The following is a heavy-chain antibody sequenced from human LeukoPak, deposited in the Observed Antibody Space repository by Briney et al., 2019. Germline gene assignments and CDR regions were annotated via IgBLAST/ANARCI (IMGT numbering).Heavy chain of an antibody. CDR3: AHSYYDFWSGYYPPSPYFDY. Sequence: ESGPTLVNPTQTLTLTCTFSGFSISTSGVGVGWIRQPPGKALEWLALIYWDDDKRYSPSLKSRLTITKDTSKNQVVLTMTNMDPVDTATYYCAHSYYDFWSGYYPPSPYFDYWGQGTLVTVSS. V-gene: IGHV2-5*02. CDR2: IYWDDDK. CDR1: GFSISTSGVG. J-gene: IGHJ4*02. D-gene: IGHD3-3*01.